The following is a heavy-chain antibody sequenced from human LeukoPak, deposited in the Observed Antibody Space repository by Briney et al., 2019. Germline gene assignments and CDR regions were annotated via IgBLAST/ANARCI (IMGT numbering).Heavy chain of an antibody. J-gene: IGHJ6*02. CDR3: ARVVYYFYAMDV. CDR2: INPNSGGT. CDR1: GYTFTDYN. D-gene: IGHD2-8*01. Sequence: ASVKVSCKASGYTFTDYNIHWVRQAPGQGLEWMGWINPNSGGTNYAQRFQGRVHMTRDTSISTAYMELSRLRSDDTALYYCARVVYYFYAMDVWGQGTTVTVSS. V-gene: IGHV1-2*02.